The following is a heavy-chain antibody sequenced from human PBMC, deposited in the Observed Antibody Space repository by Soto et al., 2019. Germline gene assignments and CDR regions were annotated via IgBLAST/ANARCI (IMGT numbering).Heavy chain of an antibody. CDR3: ARVAPLDTAVDY. CDR1: GGSISSYY. D-gene: IGHD5-18*01. CDR2: IYYSGST. Sequence: SETLSLTCTVSGGSISSYYWSWIRQPPGKGLEWIGYIYYSGSTNYNPSLKSRVTISVDTSKNQFSLKLSSVTAADTAVYYCARVAPLDTAVDYWGQGTLVTVS. V-gene: IGHV4-59*01. J-gene: IGHJ4*02.